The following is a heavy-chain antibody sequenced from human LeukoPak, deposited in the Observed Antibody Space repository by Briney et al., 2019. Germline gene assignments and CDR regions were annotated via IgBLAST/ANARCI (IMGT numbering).Heavy chain of an antibody. Sequence: RASVKVSCKGSGYSFTSYWIGWVRQMPGKGLEWMGIIYPGDSDTRYSPSFQGQVTISADKSISTAYLQWSSLKASDTAMYYCARLMYYYDSSGYYSQYFDYWGQGTLVTVSS. J-gene: IGHJ4*02. D-gene: IGHD3-22*01. V-gene: IGHV5-51*01. CDR1: GYSFTSYW. CDR2: IYPGDSDT. CDR3: ARLMYYYDSSGYYSQYFDY.